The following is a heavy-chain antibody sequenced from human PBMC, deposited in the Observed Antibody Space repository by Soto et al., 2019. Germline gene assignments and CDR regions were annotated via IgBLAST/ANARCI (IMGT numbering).Heavy chain of an antibody. CDR3: ARVRLAVAGSGWYFDL. V-gene: IGHV1-69*13. CDR2: IIPIFGTA. Sequence: AASVKVSCKASGGTFSSYASSWVRQAPGQGLEWMGGIIPIFGTANYAQKFQGRVTITADESTSTAYMELSSLRSEDTAVYYCARVRLAVAGSGWYFDLWGRRTLVPVYS. CDR1: GGTFSSYA. D-gene: IGHD6-19*01. J-gene: IGHJ2*01.